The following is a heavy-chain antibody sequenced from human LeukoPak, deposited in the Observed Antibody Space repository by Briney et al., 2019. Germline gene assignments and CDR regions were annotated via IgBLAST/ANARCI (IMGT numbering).Heavy chain of an antibody. V-gene: IGHV5-51*01. Sequence: GESLKIPCQASGYIFTNYWIGWVRQMPGKGLESMGIIYPADSDTTYSPSFQGQVTISADKSINTVYLQWSSLKASDTAMYYCARQSRDGSKTRGYYFDYWGQGTLVTVSS. CDR3: ARQSRDGSKTRGYYFDY. J-gene: IGHJ4*02. CDR1: GYIFTNYW. D-gene: IGHD3-10*01. CDR2: IYPADSDT.